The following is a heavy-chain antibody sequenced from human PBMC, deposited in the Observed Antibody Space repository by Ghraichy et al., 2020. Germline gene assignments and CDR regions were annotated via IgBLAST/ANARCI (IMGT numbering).Heavy chain of an antibody. CDR1: GFTFSSYA. CDR2: ISYDGSNK. CDR3: AQDITMVRGDVDFDY. Sequence: GGSPRLSCAASGFTFSSYAMHWVRQAPGKGLEWVAVISYDGSNKYYVDSVKGRFTISRDNSKNTLYLQMNSLRAEDTAVYYCAQDITMVRGDVDFDYWGQGTLVTVSS. V-gene: IGHV3-30*04. J-gene: IGHJ4*02. D-gene: IGHD3-10*01.